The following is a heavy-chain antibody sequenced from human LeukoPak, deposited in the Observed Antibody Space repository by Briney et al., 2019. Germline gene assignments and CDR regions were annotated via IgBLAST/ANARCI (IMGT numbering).Heavy chain of an antibody. CDR3: AKTGGVYSSSSPDY. CDR1: GFTFSSYG. CDR2: IRYDGGNK. J-gene: IGHJ4*02. V-gene: IGHV3-30*02. Sequence: GGSLRLSCAASGFTFSSYGMHWVRQAPGKGLEWVAFIRYDGGNKYYADSVKGRFTISRDNSKNTLYLQMNSLRAEDTAVYYCAKTGGVYSSSSPDYWGQGTLVTVSS. D-gene: IGHD6-6*01.